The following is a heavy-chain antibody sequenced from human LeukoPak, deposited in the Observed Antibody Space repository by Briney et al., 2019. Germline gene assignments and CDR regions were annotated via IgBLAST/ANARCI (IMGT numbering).Heavy chain of an antibody. D-gene: IGHD6-19*01. CDR1: GGSVSSGAYY. J-gene: IGHJ4*02. V-gene: IGHV4-31*01. CDR2: IYYSGTT. Sequence: SETLSLTCNVSGGSVSSGAYYWSWIRQNPVKGLEWIGHIYYSGTTYYNPSLKSQVTISIDTSKNQFSLKLSSVTAADTAVYYCARGYSSGCYGYWGQGTLVTVSS. CDR3: ARGYSSGCYGY.